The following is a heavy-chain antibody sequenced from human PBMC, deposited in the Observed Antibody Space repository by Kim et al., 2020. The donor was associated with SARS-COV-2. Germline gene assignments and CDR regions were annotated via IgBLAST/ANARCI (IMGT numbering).Heavy chain of an antibody. V-gene: IGHV3-48*03. D-gene: IGHD2-2*01. Sequence: KGRFTISRDNAKSSLSLQMNSLRAEDTAVYYCARSLYCSSTSCFYGMDVWGQGTTVTVSS. J-gene: IGHJ6*02. CDR3: ARSLYCSSTSCFYGMDV.